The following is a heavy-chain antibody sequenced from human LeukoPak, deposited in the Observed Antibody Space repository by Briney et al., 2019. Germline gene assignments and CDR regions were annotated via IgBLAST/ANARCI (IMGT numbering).Heavy chain of an antibody. CDR1: GFTFSDYY. D-gene: IGHD3-10*01. J-gene: IGHJ3*02. V-gene: IGHV3-11*01. Sequence: GGSLRLSCAASGFTFSDYYMSWIRQAPGKGLEWVSYISGSGSAIYYADSVKGRFTISRDNAKNSLYLQMNSLRAEDTAVYYCARITALGYDAFDIWGQGTMVTVSS. CDR2: ISGSGSAI. CDR3: ARITALGYDAFDI.